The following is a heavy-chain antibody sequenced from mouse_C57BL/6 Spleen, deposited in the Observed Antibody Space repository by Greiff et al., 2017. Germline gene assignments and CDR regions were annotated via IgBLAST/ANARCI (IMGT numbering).Heavy chain of an antibody. V-gene: IGHV1-64*01. J-gene: IGHJ2*01. D-gene: IGHD1-1*01. CDR1: GYTFTSSW. CDR2: LHPNSGST. CDR3: ARRGYYGSSPYFDY. Sequence: QVQLQQPGAELVKPGASVKLSCKASGYTFTSSWMHWVTQRPGQGLEWIGMLHPNSGSTNYNEKFKSKATLTVDKSSSTAYMQLSSLTSEDSAVYYCARRGYYGSSPYFDYWGQGTTLTVSS.